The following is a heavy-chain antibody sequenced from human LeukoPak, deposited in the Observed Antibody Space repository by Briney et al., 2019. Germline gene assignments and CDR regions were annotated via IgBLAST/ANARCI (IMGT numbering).Heavy chain of an antibody. CDR1: GGSFSGYY. CDR3: ARGLSHYYDSSGY. J-gene: IGHJ4*02. V-gene: IGHV4-34*01. Sequence: SETLSLTCAVYGGSFSGYYWSWIRQPPGKGLEWIGEINHSGSTNYNPSLKSRVTILVDTSKNQFSLKLSSVTAADTAVYYCARGLSHYYDSSGYWGQGTLVTVSS. D-gene: IGHD3-22*01. CDR2: INHSGST.